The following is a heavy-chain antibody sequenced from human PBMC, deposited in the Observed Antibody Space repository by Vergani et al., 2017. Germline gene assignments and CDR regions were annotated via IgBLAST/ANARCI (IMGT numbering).Heavy chain of an antibody. D-gene: IGHD6-13*01. CDR1: GGTFSSYA. CDR3: ARPGIAAAGTYYFDY. Sequence: QVQLVQSGAEVKKPGSSVKVSCKASGGTFSSYAISWVRQAPGQGLEWMGRIIPILGIANYAQKFQGRVTIPADKSTSTAYMELNSLRSEDTAVYYCARPGIAAAGTYYFDYWGQGTLVTVSS. CDR2: IIPILGIA. J-gene: IGHJ4*02. V-gene: IGHV1-69*04.